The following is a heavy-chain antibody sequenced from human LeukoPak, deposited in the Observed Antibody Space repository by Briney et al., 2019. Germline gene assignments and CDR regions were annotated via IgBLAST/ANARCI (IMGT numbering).Heavy chain of an antibody. CDR3: VXXXXXDTSMIFFDY. Sequence: GASVKVSCKASGYTFTSFGISWVRQAPGQGLEWMGWISAYNGNTKSAQKFQGRVTMTTDTSTNTAYMELRSLRSDDTAVFYCVXXXXXDTSMIFFDYWGQGTLVTVSS. J-gene: IGHJ4*02. CDR1: GYTFTSFG. D-gene: IGHD5-18*01. CDR2: ISAYNGNT. V-gene: IGHV1-18*01.